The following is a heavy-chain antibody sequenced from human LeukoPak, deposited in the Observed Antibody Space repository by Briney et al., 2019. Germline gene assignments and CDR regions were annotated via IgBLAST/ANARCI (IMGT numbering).Heavy chain of an antibody. Sequence: SETLSLTCTVSGGSISSSDYYWGWIRQPPGKGLEWIGNIYYTGSSSYNSSLKSRVTISVYTSKNQFSLQLSSVTAADTAVYYCARENYCTNGVCWAFDPWGQGTLVTVSS. CDR2: IYYTGSS. D-gene: IGHD2-8*01. CDR1: GGSISSSDYY. CDR3: ARENYCTNGVCWAFDP. J-gene: IGHJ5*02. V-gene: IGHV4-39*07.